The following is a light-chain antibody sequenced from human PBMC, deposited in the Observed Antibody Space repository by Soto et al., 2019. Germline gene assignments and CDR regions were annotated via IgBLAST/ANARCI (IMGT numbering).Light chain of an antibody. CDR3: SSYTSSSTGV. CDR2: EVS. CDR1: SSDVGGYNY. J-gene: IGLJ3*02. Sequence: QSALTQPASVSGSPGQSITISCTGTSSDVGGYNYVSWYQQHPGKAPKLMIYEVSNRPSWVSNRFSGSKSGNTASLTISGLQAEDEADYYCSSYTSSSTGVFGGGTKVTVL. V-gene: IGLV2-14*01.